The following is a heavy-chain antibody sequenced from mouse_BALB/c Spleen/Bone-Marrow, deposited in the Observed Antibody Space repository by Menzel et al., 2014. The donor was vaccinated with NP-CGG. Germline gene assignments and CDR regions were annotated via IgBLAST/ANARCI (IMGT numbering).Heavy chain of an antibody. CDR3: ARNANWLFTY. CDR2: INPGSGDT. J-gene: IGHJ3*01. Sequence: QVQLQQSGAELVRPGTSVKVSCKASGYAFTTYLIEWVKQRPGRGLEWIGVINPGSGDTHYNEKFKDKATLTADKSSSTAYMQLSSLTSDDSAVYFCARNANWLFTYWGQGTLVTVSA. D-gene: IGHD4-1*01. CDR1: GYAFTTYL. V-gene: IGHV1-54*01.